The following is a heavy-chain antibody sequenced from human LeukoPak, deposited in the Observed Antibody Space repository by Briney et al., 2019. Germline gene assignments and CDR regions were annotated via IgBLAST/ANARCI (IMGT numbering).Heavy chain of an antibody. CDR1: GGSFSGYY. V-gene: IGHV4-34*01. D-gene: IGHD3-16*01. CDR3: ARVHDYVWGSFYYFDH. CDR2: INHSGST. J-gene: IGHJ4*02. Sequence: SETLSLTCTVYGGSFSGYYWSWIRQPPGKGLEWIGEINHSGSTNYNPSLKSRVTISVDTSKNQFSLKLSSVTAADAAVYYCARVHDYVWGSFYYFDHWGQGTLVTVSS.